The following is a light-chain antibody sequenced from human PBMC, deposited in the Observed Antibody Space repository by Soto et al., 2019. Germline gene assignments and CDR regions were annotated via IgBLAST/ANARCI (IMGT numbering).Light chain of an antibody. Sequence: QAVLTQPPSVSGAPGQRVTISCTGSNSNIGAGFAVHWYQQLPGTAPKLLIHGNNNRSSGVPDRFSGSKSDTSASLAITGLQADDEADYYCHSYDSRLNCYVFGTGTKVTVL. CDR3: HSYDSRLNCYV. V-gene: IGLV1-40*01. CDR1: NSNIGAGFA. CDR2: GNN. J-gene: IGLJ1*01.